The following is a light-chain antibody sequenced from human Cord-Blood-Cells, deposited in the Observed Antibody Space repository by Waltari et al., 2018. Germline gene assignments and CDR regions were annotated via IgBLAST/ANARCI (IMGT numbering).Light chain of an antibody. CDR1: SSNIGAGYD. CDR2: GNS. CDR3: QSYDSSLSGWV. Sequence: QSVLTQPPSVSGAPGQRVTISCTGSSSNIGAGYDVHWYQQLPGTAPKLPIYGNSNRPSGVPDRFSGSTSGTSASLPITGLQAEDEADYYCQSYDSSLSGWVFGGGTKLTVL. V-gene: IGLV1-40*01. J-gene: IGLJ3*02.